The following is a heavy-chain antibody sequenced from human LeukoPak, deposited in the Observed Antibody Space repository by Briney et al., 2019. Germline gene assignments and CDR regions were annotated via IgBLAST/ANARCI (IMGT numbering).Heavy chain of an antibody. J-gene: IGHJ6*03. D-gene: IGHD6-6*01. V-gene: IGHV4-39*07. CDR3: ARGGMGAASSSGYYYYMDV. CDR2: AYYSGST. Sequence: SETLSLTCTVSGGSISSRNYFWVWIRQPPGKGLEWIGSAYYSGSTYYNPSLKSRVTISVDTSKNQFSLKLSSVTAADTAVYYCARGGMGAASSSGYYYYMDVWGKGTTVTVSS. CDR1: GGSISSRNYF.